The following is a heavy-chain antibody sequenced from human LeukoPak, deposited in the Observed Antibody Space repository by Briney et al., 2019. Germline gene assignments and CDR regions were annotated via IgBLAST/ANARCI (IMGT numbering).Heavy chain of an antibody. CDR2: ISNSATRT. D-gene: IGHD1-26*01. CDR3: ARSGRGGAFDI. Sequence: GGSLRLSCTASGFTFNNFGMSWVRQAPGKGLEWVSTISNSATRTYYADSVKGRFTISGDNAKNTQYLQMSSLRAEDTAVYYCARSGRGGAFDIWGQGTMVTVSS. J-gene: IGHJ3*02. V-gene: IGHV3-23*01. CDR1: GFTFNNFG.